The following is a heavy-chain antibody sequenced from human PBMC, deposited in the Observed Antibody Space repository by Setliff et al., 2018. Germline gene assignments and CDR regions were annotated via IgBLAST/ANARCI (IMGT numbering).Heavy chain of an antibody. CDR3: ARDVFPYHYEGAFDI. J-gene: IGHJ3*02. Sequence: SVKVSCKASGYTFTIHYMHWLRQAPGLGLEWMGTINPSSGRTSYAQKFQGRVTMTRDTSTSTVYMDMSSLRSEDTAVYYCARDVFPYHYEGAFDIWGQGTMVTVSS. V-gene: IGHV1-46*01. CDR1: GYTFTIHY. D-gene: IGHD3-22*01. CDR2: INPSSGRT.